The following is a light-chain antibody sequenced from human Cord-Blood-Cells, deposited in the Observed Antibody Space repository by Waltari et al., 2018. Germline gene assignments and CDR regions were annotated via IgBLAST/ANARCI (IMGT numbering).Light chain of an antibody. CDR1: SSAAGGCDS. J-gene: IGLJ3*02. CDR3: SSYTSSSTLV. Sequence: QSALTQPASLSGSSAQSITISCTGTSSAAGGCDSASWYQQHPGKAPKLMIYYVSNRPSGVSNRFSGSKSGNTASLTISGLQAEDEAEYYCSSYTSSSTLVFGGGTKLTVL. V-gene: IGLV2-14*01. CDR2: YVS.